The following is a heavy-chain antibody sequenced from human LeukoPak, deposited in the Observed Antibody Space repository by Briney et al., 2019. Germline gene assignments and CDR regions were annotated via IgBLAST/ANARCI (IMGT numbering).Heavy chain of an antibody. CDR3: ARAITMIVRAGDY. CDR2: IDSRNGHT. Sequence: GASVKVSCKASGYTFTNYGITWVRQAPGQGLEWMGWIDSRNGHTKYGQKFQGRVIMTTDTSTSTTYMELRSLRSDDTAVYYCARAITMIVRAGDYWGQGTLATVSS. V-gene: IGHV1-18*01. D-gene: IGHD3-22*01. CDR1: GYTFTNYG. J-gene: IGHJ4*02.